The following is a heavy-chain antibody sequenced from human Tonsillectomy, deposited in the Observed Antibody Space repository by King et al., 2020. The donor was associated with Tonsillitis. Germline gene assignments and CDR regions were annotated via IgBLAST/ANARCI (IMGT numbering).Heavy chain of an antibody. CDR2: ISWYSGSI. Sequence: VQLVESGGGLVQPGRSLRLSCAASGFTFDDYAMHWVRQAPGKGLEWVSGISWYSGSICFADSVEGRFTISRDNAKNSLYLQMNSWRAEDTALYYCAKLLSIRDAFDIWGQGTMVTVSS. V-gene: IGHV3-9*01. J-gene: IGHJ3*02. CDR1: GFTFDDYA. CDR3: AKLLSIRDAFDI. D-gene: IGHD5/OR15-5a*01.